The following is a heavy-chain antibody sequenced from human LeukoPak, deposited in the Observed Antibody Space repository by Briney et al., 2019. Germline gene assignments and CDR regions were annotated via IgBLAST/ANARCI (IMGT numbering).Heavy chain of an antibody. CDR3: ARDPEIWSGYYRSWYFDL. D-gene: IGHD3-3*01. CDR2: IYYSGST. J-gene: IGHJ2*01. V-gene: IGHV4-30-4*01. Sequence: PSQTLSLTCTVSGGSISSGDYYWNWIRQPPGTGLEWLGYIYYSGSTYYNPSLKSRVTISVDTSKNQFSLKLSSVTAADTAVYYCARDPEIWSGYYRSWYFDLWGRGTLVTVSS. CDR1: GGSISSGDYY.